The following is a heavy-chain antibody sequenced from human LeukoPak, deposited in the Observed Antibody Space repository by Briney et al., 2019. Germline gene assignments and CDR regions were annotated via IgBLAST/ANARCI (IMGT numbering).Heavy chain of an antibody. Sequence: GESLRISCKGSGYNFTTYWIGWVRQMPGKGLEWEAIIYPEDSDTRYSPSFQGQVTISADKSISTAYLQWSSLKASDTAMYYCARQFGVVGVSFYWGQGTLVTVSS. CDR3: ARQFGVVGVSFY. CDR2: IYPEDSDT. CDR1: GYNFTTYW. D-gene: IGHD3-16*01. V-gene: IGHV5-51*01. J-gene: IGHJ4*02.